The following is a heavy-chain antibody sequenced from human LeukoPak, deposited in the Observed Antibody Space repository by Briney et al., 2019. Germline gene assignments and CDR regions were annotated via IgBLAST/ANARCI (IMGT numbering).Heavy chain of an antibody. CDR1: GFTFSSYA. D-gene: IGHD3-9*01. CDR3: AKGGGLYDILTSYYYYGMDV. CDR2: TSGSGGDT. J-gene: IGHJ6*02. V-gene: IGHV3-23*01. Sequence: PGGSLRLSCAASGFTFSSYAMTWVRQAPGKGLEWVSGTSGSGGDTYNADSVKGRFTISRDNSKNTLYLQMNSLRAEDTAVYYCAKGGGLYDILTSYYYYGMDVWGQGTTVTVSS.